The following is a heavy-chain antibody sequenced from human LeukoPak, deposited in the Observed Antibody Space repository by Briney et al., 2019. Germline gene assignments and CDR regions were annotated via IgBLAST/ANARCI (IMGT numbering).Heavy chain of an antibody. CDR3: ARARGYYGSGSNVYYYYYMDV. V-gene: IGHV1-69*13. Sequence: ASVRVSCKASGGTFSSYAISWVRQAPGQGLEWMGGIIPIFGTANYAQKFQGRVTITADESTSTAYMELSSLRSEDTAVYYCARARGYYGSGSNVYYYYYMDVWGKGTTVTISS. CDR2: IIPIFGTA. CDR1: GGTFSSYA. J-gene: IGHJ6*03. D-gene: IGHD3-10*01.